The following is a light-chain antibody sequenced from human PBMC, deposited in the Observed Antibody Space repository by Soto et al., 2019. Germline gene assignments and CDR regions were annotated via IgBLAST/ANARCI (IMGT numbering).Light chain of an antibody. V-gene: IGKV3-15*01. CDR3: QQYKNWHPYT. CDR2: GAS. CDR1: QSVSSN. J-gene: IGKJ2*01. Sequence: EIVMTQSPATLSVSPGERATLSCRASQSVSSNLAWYQQKPGQAPRLLIYGASTRATGIPARFSGSGSGTEFTLIISSLQSEDFAVYYCQQYKNWHPYTFGQGTKLEIK.